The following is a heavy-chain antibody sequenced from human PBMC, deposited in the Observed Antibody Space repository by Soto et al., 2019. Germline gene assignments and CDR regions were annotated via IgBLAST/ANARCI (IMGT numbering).Heavy chain of an antibody. CDR2: ILHTGGT. J-gene: IGHJ4*02. CDR1: GGSISGGDFS. V-gene: IGHV4-30-2*01. D-gene: IGHD3-10*01. CDR3: ARLQFGEGFDY. Sequence: LSLTCAGSGGSISGGDFSWSWIRQPPGKGLEWIGYILHTGGTQYNPSLKRRVSMSVDKSKNQFSLHLTSVTAADTAVYYCARLQFGEGFDYWGQGALVTVSS.